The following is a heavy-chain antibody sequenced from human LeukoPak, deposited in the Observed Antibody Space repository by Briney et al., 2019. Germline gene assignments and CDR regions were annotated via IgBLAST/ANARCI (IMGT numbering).Heavy chain of an antibody. Sequence: SETLSLTCTVSGGSISSYYWSWIRQPPGKGLEWIGYIYYSGSTNYNPSLKSRVTISVDTSKNQFSLKLSSVTAADTAVYYCARGHGGGILTGYYPDWGQGTLVTVSS. D-gene: IGHD3-9*01. CDR2: IYYSGST. CDR3: ARGHGGGILTGYYPD. CDR1: GGSISSYY. J-gene: IGHJ4*02. V-gene: IGHV4-59*01.